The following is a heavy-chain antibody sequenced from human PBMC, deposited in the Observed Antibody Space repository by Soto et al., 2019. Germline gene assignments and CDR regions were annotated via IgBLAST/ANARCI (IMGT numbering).Heavy chain of an antibody. CDR1: GFTFSSYA. D-gene: IGHD3-22*01. Sequence: EVQLLESGGGLVQPGGSLRLSCAASGFTFSSYAMSWVRQAPGKGLEWVSAISGSGGSTYYADSVKGRFTISRDNSKNRLDLQMNSLRAEDTAVYYCANGGLNYYDSSGWSYWGQGTLVTVSS. J-gene: IGHJ4*02. CDR2: ISGSGGST. CDR3: ANGGLNYYDSSGWSY. V-gene: IGHV3-23*01.